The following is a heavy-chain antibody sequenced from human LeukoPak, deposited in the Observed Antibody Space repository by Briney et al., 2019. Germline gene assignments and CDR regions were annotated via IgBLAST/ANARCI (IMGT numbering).Heavy chain of an antibody. D-gene: IGHD2-21*01. Sequence: PSETLSLTCTVSGGSISSYYWSWIRQPAGKGLEWIGRIHTSGRTNYNPSLKSRVTMSVDTSKNQFSLKLSSVTAADTAVYYCARPPSYSPRYWYFDLWGRGTLVTVSS. CDR1: GGSISSYY. CDR3: ARPPSYSPRYWYFDL. V-gene: IGHV4-4*07. J-gene: IGHJ2*01. CDR2: IHTSGRT.